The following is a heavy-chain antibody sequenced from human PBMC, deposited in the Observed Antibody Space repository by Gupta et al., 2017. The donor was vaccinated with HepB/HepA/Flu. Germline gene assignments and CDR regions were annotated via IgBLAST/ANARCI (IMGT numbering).Heavy chain of an antibody. J-gene: IGHJ5*02. CDR1: GGSFSGYF. D-gene: IGHD2-2*03. V-gene: IGHV4-34*01. Sequence: QVHLQQWGAGLLKSSETLSLTCAVQGGSFSGYFWSWIRHPPGKGLEWIGEVNHRGAVTYNPARKSRVSISEDMSNNQVYLRLPYVKEEDKAVYYCARRGDSAGYYGGIDTWCQGTLVTVS. CDR2: VNHRGAV. CDR3: ARRGDSAGYYGGIDT.